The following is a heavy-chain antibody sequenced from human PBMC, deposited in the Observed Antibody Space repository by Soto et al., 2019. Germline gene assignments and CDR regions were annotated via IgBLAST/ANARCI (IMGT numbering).Heavy chain of an antibody. CDR2: ISGSGGST. D-gene: IGHD2-15*01. CDR1: GFTFSSYA. Sequence: PGGSLRLSCAASGFTFSSYAMSWVRQDPGKGLEWVSAISGSGGSTYYADSVKGRFTISRDNSKNTLYLQMNSLRAEDTAVYYCAKDLPRYCSGGSCYSGYFDYWGQGTLVTVSS. CDR3: AKDLPRYCSGGSCYSGYFDY. V-gene: IGHV3-23*01. J-gene: IGHJ4*02.